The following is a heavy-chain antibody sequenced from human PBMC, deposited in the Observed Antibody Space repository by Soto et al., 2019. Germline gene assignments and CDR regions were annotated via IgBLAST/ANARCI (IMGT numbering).Heavy chain of an antibody. J-gene: IGHJ5*02. Sequence: SETLSLTCPVSGVSISSGGYYWSWIRQHPGKGLEWIGYIYYSGSTYYNPSLKSRVTISVDTSKNQFSLKLSSVTAADTAVYYCARVLRGYRNAIALNWFDPWGQGTLVTVSS. D-gene: IGHD5-18*01. CDR2: IYYSGST. CDR1: GVSISSGGYY. V-gene: IGHV4-31*03. CDR3: ARVLRGYRNAIALNWFDP.